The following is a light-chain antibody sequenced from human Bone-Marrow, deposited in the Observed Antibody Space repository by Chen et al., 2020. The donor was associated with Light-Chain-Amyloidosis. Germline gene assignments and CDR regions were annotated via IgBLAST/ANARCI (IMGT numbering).Light chain of an antibody. CDR1: SLRYYP. CDR3: SSRDTTGNHLL. V-gene: IGLV3-19*01. CDR2: RNN. J-gene: IGLJ2*01. Sequence: SSELTQDPAVSVTLGQTVRITCQGDSLRYYPATWYQQKPGQAPVLVISRNNNRPSGIPDRFSGSSSGTAASLTITGAQAADEADYHCSSRDTTGNHLLFGGGTSLTVL.